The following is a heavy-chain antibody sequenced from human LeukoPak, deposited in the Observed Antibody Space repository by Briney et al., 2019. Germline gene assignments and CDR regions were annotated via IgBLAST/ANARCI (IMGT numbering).Heavy chain of an antibody. CDR2: IKTDGVTT. Sequence: GGSLRLSCAASGFTLSNYWMHWVRQAPGKGLVWVSRIKTDGVTTNYADSVEGRFTISRDNAKNTLYLQMNGLRVEDTAVYYCAKVMPPGRIRFYSYYMDVWGKGTTVTVS. D-gene: IGHD2-15*01. V-gene: IGHV3-74*01. CDR1: GFTLSNYW. J-gene: IGHJ6*03. CDR3: AKVMPPGRIRFYSYYMDV.